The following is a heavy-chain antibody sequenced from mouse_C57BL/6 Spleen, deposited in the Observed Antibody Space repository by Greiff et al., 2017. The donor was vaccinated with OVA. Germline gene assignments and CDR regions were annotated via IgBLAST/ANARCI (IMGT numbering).Heavy chain of an antibody. Sequence: VQLQQSGAELVKPGASVKLSCKASGYTFTSYWMHWVKQRPGQGLEWIGMIHPNSGSTNYNEKFKSKATLTVDKSSSTAYMKLSSLTSEDSAVYYCARPRAPITTVDYYAMGYWGQGTSVTVTS. J-gene: IGHJ4*01. CDR1: GYTFTSYW. D-gene: IGHD1-1*01. CDR3: ARPRAPITTVDYYAMGY. V-gene: IGHV1-64*01. CDR2: IHPNSGST.